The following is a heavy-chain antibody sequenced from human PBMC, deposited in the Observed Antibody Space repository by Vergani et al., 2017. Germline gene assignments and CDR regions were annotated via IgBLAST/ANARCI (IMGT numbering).Heavy chain of an antibody. Sequence: QVQLVQSGAEVKKPGASVKVSCKASGYTFTSYAMHWVRQAPGQRLEWMGWINAGNGNTNYAQKLQGRVTMTTDTSTSTAYMELRSLRSDDTAVYYCARGGFGHDFWSGYRGYWFDPWGQGTLVTVSS. CDR3: ARGGFGHDFWSGYRGYWFDP. V-gene: IGHV1-3*01. CDR1: GYTFTSYA. D-gene: IGHD3-3*01. CDR2: INAGNGNT. J-gene: IGHJ5*02.